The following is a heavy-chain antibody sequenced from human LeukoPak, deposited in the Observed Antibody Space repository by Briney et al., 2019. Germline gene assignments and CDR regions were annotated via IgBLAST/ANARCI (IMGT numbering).Heavy chain of an antibody. CDR1: GNYW. V-gene: IGHV3-74*01. CDR3: VSFYETY. J-gene: IGHJ4*02. Sequence: GRSLRLSCAASGNYWMHWVRQAPGKGLVWVSHINSDGSWTSYADSVKGRFTISKDNAKNTVYLQMNSLRAEDTAVYYCVSFYETYWGRGTLVTVSS. D-gene: IGHD2/OR15-2a*01. CDR2: INSDGSWT.